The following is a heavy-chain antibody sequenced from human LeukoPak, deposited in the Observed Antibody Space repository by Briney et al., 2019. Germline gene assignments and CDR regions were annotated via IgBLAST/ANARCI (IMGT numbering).Heavy chain of an antibody. CDR3: ARGKRWQWLDYFDY. CDR1: GFTFNNYA. D-gene: IGHD6-19*01. Sequence: GGSLRLSGAASGFTFNNYAMTWFRQAPGHVLEWASSLSGSGDGTYYPDSVKGRFTISRDNSKNTLYLQMNSLRAEDTAVYYCARGKRWQWLDYFDYWGQGTLVTVSS. CDR2: LSGSGDGT. V-gene: IGHV3-23*01. J-gene: IGHJ4*02.